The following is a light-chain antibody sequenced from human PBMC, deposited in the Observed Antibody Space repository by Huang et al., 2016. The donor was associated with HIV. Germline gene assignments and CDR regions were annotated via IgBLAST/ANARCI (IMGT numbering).Light chain of an antibody. CDR3: MQTLQIPIT. CDR1: QSLLYTNGYNY. J-gene: IGKJ5*01. Sequence: DIVMTQSPLPLTVTPGESASIPCRSNQSLLYTNGYNYLDWYVQKTGQSPQCLIYLVSHRPSGVPDRFSVTGSGTNFTLTISSVEAEDVGVYYCMQTLQIPITFGQGTRLEIK. CDR2: LVS. V-gene: IGKV2-28*01.